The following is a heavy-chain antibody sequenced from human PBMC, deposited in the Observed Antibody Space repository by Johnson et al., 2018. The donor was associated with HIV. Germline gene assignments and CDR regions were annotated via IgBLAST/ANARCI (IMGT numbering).Heavy chain of an antibody. CDR1: GFTFSSYA. V-gene: IGHV3-23*04. CDR2: ISGSGGST. D-gene: IGHD1-26*01. CDR3: ARGWELLTPAFDI. J-gene: IGHJ3*02. Sequence: MLLVESGGGLVQPGGSLRLSCAASGFTFSSYAMSWVRQAPGKGLEWVSAISGSGGSTGYADSVKGRFTISRDNAKNSLYLQMNSLRAEDTALYYCARGWELLTPAFDIWGQGTMVTVSS.